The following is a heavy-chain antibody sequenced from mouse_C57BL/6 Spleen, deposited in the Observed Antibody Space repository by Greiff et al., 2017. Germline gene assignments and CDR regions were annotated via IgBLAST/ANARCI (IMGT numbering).Heavy chain of an antibody. D-gene: IGHD2-14*01. V-gene: IGHV1-80*01. CDR3: ARSGTEGYFDY. J-gene: IGHJ2*01. CDR2: IYPGDGDT. Sequence: VQLQESGAELVKPGASVKISCKASGYAFSSYWMNWVKQRPGKGLEWIGQIYPGDGDTNYNGKFKGKATLTADNSSSTAYMQLSSLTSEDSAVYFCARSGTEGYFDYWGQGTTLTVSS. CDR1: GYAFSSYW.